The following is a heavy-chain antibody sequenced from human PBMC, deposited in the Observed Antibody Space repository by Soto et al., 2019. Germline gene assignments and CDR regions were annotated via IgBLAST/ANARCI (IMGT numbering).Heavy chain of an antibody. CDR1: GYTFHNYG. CDR3: ARGSESFDL. J-gene: IGHJ4*02. D-gene: IGHD1-26*01. V-gene: IGHV1-18*01. Sequence: QVLLMQSGPEVKKPGASVKVSCKASGYTFHNYGISCVRQVPGQGLEWMGWISGYNGNTNYAPKIQGRVTVTRDTSTATAYMELRSLRSDDTAIYYCARGSESFDLWGQGTLVTVSS. CDR2: ISGYNGNT.